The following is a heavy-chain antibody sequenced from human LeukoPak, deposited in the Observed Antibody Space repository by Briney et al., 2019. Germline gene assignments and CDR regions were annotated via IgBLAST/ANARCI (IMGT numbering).Heavy chain of an antibody. CDR1: GGSISSYY. D-gene: IGHD3-22*01. CDR3: ARVSITMIDYAFDI. CDR2: IYYSGST. Sequence: SETLSLTCTVSGGSISSYYWSWIRQPPGKGLEWIGYIYYSGSTNYDPSLKSRVTISVDTSKNQFSLKLSSVTAADTAVYYCARVSITMIDYAFDIWGQGTMVTVSS. J-gene: IGHJ3*02. V-gene: IGHV4-59*08.